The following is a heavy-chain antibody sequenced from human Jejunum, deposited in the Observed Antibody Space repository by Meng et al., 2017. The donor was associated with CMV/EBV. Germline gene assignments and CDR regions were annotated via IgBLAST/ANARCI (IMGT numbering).Heavy chain of an antibody. CDR2: IYSGGSTT. D-gene: IGHD3-22*01. V-gene: IGHV3-23*03. CDR1: GFTFSTYA. Sequence: GFTFSTYAMTWVRQAPGKGLEWVSLIYSGGSTTYYADSVKGRFTISRDDSKNTLYLQMNSLRAEDTAIYYCAKDLFYGGSGYYLGNWGQGALVTVSS. J-gene: IGHJ4*02. CDR3: AKDLFYGGSGYYLGN.